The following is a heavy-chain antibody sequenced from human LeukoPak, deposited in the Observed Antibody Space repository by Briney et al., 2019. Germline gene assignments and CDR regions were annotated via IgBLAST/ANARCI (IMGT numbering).Heavy chain of an antibody. CDR3: ASDWGLSQLEYCSDTNCYMGAFDI. V-gene: IGHV1-2*02. Sequence: ASVKVSCKASGYTFTGYYMHWVRQAPGQGLEWMGWINPNSGGTNYAQKFQGRVTMTRDTSISTAYMELSRLRSDDTAVYYCASDWGLSQLEYCSDTNCYMGAFDIWGQGTMVTVSS. J-gene: IGHJ3*02. CDR1: GYTFTGYY. D-gene: IGHD2-2*02. CDR2: INPNSGGT.